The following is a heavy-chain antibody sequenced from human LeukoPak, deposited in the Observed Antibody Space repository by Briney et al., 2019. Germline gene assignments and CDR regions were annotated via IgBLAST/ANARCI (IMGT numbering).Heavy chain of an antibody. CDR1: GYTFTSYY. CDR2: INPSGGST. Sequence: ASVTVSCKASGYTFTSYYMHWVRQAPGQGLEWMGIINPSGGSTSYAQKFQGRVTMTRDTSTSTVYMELGSLRSEDTAVYYCARAVPPDATFDYWGQGTLVTVSS. D-gene: IGHD3-10*01. J-gene: IGHJ4*02. CDR3: ARAVPPDATFDY. V-gene: IGHV1-46*01.